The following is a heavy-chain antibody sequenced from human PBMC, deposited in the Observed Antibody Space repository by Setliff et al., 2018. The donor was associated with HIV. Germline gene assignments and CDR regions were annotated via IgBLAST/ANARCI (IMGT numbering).Heavy chain of an antibody. CDR2: INPGNGNT. CDR3: AREPIGGDDAFDI. CDR1: GYTFTNYA. J-gene: IGHJ3*02. V-gene: IGHV1-3*01. D-gene: IGHD2-21*02. Sequence: ASVKVSCKASGYTFTNYAIHWVRQAPGQRLEWMGWINPGNGNTKYSQKFQGRVTITRDTSATTDYMELSSLRSEDTAIFYCAREPIGGDDAFDIWGQGTMVTVSS.